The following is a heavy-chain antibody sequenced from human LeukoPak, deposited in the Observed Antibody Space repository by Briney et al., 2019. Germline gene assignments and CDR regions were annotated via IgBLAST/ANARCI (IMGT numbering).Heavy chain of an antibody. V-gene: IGHV4-59*01. CDR1: GGSISSYY. D-gene: IGHD6-19*01. CDR2: IYYSGST. Sequence: SETLSLTCTVSGGSISSYYWSWIRQPPGKGLEWIGYIYYSGSTNYNPSLKSRVTISVDTSKNQFSLKLSSVTAADTAVYYCASTLMSSGWYWYFDYWGQGTLVTVSP. CDR3: ASTLMSSGWYWYFDY. J-gene: IGHJ4*02.